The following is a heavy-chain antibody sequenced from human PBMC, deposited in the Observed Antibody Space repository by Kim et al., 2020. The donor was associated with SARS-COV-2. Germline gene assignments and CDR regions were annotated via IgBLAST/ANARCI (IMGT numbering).Heavy chain of an antibody. Sequence: GESLKISCKGSGYSFTSYWIGWVRQMPGKGLEWMGIIYPGDSDTRYSPSFQGQVTISADKSISTAYLQWSSLKASDTAMYYCASYSGYGTFYTQPFDIWGQGTMVTVSS. CDR1: GYSFTSYW. D-gene: IGHD5-12*01. CDR3: ASYSGYGTFYTQPFDI. J-gene: IGHJ3*02. V-gene: IGHV5-51*01. CDR2: IYPGDSDT.